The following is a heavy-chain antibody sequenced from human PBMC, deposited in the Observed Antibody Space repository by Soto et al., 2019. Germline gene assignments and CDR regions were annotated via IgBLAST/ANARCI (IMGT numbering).Heavy chain of an antibody. CDR1: AFTFSTYS. D-gene: IGHD5-12*01. CDR2: ISSSSSSI. V-gene: IGHV3-21*01. Sequence: EVQLVESGGGLVKPGGSLRLSCAASAFTFSTYSMNWVRQAPGKGLEWLSSISSSSSSIYYADSVKGRFTISRDNAKNSLYLQMNSLRDEDTAMYYCAKDDGYDAATLDYWGQGTLVTVSS. J-gene: IGHJ4*02. CDR3: AKDDGYDAATLDY.